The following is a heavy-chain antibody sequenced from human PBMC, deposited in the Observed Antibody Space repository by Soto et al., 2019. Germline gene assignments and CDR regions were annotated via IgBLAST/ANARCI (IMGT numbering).Heavy chain of an antibody. CDR2: ISAYNGNT. CDR3: ARSPYYYDSSGYYN. D-gene: IGHD3-22*01. CDR1: GYTFTSYG. Sequence: ASVKVSFKASGYTFTSYGISWVRQAPGQGLEWMGWISAYNGNTNYAQKLQGRVTMTTDTSTSTAYMELRSLRSDDTAVYYCARSPYYYDSSGYYNWGQGTLVTVSS. V-gene: IGHV1-18*01. J-gene: IGHJ4*02.